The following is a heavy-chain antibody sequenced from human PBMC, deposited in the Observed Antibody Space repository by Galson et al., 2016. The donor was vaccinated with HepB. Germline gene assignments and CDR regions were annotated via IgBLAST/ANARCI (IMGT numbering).Heavy chain of an antibody. D-gene: IGHD5-12*01. CDR2: INPSGGST. J-gene: IGHJ3*02. Sequence: SVKVSCKASGYSFTGYYMHWVRQAPGQGLEWMGMINPSGGSTTYTQKFLGRVTMTRDMSTSTVYMELRSLRSEDTAVYYCARVKWLRFPFVMWGQGTMVTVSS. CDR3: ARVKWLRFPFVM. CDR1: GYSFTGYY. V-gene: IGHV1-46*01.